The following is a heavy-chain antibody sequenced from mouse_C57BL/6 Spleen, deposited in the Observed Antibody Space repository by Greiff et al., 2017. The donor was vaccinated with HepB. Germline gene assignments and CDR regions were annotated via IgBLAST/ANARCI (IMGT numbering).Heavy chain of an antibody. J-gene: IGHJ3*01. CDR2: INPSSGYT. CDR1: GYTFTSYT. CDR3: ARGGANWDWFAY. V-gene: IGHV1-4*01. Sequence: VQLQQSGAELARPGASVKMSCKASGYTFTSYTMHWVKQRPGQGLEWIGYINPSSGYTKYNQKFKDKATLTADKSSSTAYMQLSSLTSEDSAVYYCARGGANWDWFAYWGQGTLVTVSA. D-gene: IGHD4-1*01.